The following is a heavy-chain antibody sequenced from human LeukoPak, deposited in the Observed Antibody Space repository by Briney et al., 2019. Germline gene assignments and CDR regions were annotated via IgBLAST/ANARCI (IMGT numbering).Heavy chain of an antibody. Sequence: ASVKVSCKASGYTFTGYYMHWVRQAPGQGLEWMGWINPSGGSTSYAQKFQGRVTMTRDMSTSTVYMELSSLRSEDTAVYYCARDLFRIGKWLAKGLDYWGQGTLVTVSS. CDR3: ARDLFRIGKWLAKGLDY. CDR2: INPSGGST. J-gene: IGHJ4*02. CDR1: GYTFTGYY. V-gene: IGHV1-46*01. D-gene: IGHD6-19*01.